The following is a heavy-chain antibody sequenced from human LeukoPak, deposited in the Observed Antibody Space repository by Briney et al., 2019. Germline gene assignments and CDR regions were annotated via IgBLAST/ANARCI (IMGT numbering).Heavy chain of an antibody. Sequence: ASVKVSCKASGGTFSSYAISWVRQAPGQGLEWMGWIIPMSGTANYAQKFQGRVTITADESTTTAYMELSSLRSEDTAVYYCARDRYYGSGSYYNLIDYWGQGTLVTVSS. CDR3: ARDRYYGSGSYYNLIDY. CDR2: IIPMSGTA. D-gene: IGHD3-10*01. CDR1: GGTFSSYA. J-gene: IGHJ4*02. V-gene: IGHV1-69*13.